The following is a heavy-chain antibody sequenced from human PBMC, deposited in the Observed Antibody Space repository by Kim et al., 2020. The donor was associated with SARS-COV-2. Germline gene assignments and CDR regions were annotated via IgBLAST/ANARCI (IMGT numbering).Heavy chain of an antibody. Sequence: GGSLRLSCAASGFTFSGSAMHWVRQASGKGLEWVGRIRSKAKSYATAYAASVKGRFTISRDDSKNTAYLQMNSLKTEDTAVYYCTIPNVAVAVPGYYFDYWGQGTLVTVSS. D-gene: IGHD6-19*01. CDR1: GFTFSGSA. J-gene: IGHJ4*02. CDR3: TIPNVAVAVPGYYFDY. V-gene: IGHV3-73*01. CDR2: IRSKAKSYAT.